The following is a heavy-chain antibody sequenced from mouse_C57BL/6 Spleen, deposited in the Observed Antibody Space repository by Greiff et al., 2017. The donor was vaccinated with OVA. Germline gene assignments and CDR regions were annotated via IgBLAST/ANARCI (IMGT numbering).Heavy chain of an antibody. CDR2: IYPGDGDT. Sequence: QVQLQQSGPELVKPGASVKISCKASGYAFSSSWMNWVKQRPGKGLEWIGRIYPGDGDTNYNGKFKGKATLTADKSSSTAYMQLSSLTSEDSAVYFCARGLTGYAMDYWGQGTSVTVSS. D-gene: IGHD4-1*01. V-gene: IGHV1-82*01. CDR3: ARGLTGYAMDY. J-gene: IGHJ4*01. CDR1: GYAFSSSW.